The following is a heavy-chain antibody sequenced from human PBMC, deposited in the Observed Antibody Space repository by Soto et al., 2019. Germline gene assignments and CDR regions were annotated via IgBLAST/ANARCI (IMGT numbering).Heavy chain of an antibody. CDR2: IYYSGST. Sequence: QVQLQESGPGLVKPSETLSLTCTVSGGSVSSGSYYWSWIRQPPGKGLEWIGYIYYSGSTNYNPSLKSRVTIPVDTSKNQFSLKLSSVTAADTAVYYCAREGVLPYGMDVWGQGTTVTVSS. V-gene: IGHV4-61*01. CDR3: AREGVLPYGMDV. J-gene: IGHJ6*02. D-gene: IGHD3-16*01. CDR1: GGSVSSGSYY.